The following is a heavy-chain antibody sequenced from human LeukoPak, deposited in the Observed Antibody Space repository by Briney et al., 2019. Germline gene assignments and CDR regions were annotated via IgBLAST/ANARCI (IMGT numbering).Heavy chain of an antibody. V-gene: IGHV3-48*04. CDR2: ISSSSTTI. D-gene: IGHD6-25*01. CDR3: AGDGLWAADWFDP. Sequence: GGSLRLSCAASGFTFISYSMNWVRQAPGKGLEWVSSISSSSTTIYYADSVKGRFTISRDNAKNSLFLQMNSLRADDTAVYYCAGDGLWAADWFDPWGQGTLVTVSS. CDR1: GFTFISYS. J-gene: IGHJ5*02.